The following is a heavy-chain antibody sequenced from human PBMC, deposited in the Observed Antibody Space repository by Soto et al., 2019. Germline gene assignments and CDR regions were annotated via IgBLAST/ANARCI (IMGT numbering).Heavy chain of an antibody. V-gene: IGHV4-39*01. J-gene: IGHJ4*02. CDR2: IYYSGST. CDR1: GDSISSSTYF. CDR3: ARHLGEGYFDY. Sequence: SETLCVTCTVSGDSISSSTYFWGWVRQPPGKGLEWIGSIYYSGSTYYNPSLKSRVTISVDTSENHFSLNLSSVTAADTAVYYCARHLGEGYFDYWGQGTLVTVSS.